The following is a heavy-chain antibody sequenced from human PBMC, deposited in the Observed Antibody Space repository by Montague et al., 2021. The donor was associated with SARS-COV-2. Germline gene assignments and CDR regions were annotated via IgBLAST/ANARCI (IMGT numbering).Heavy chain of an antibody. CDR1: GASISSCSYY. V-gene: IGHV4-31*11. CDR3: ARDGDEGYFFEY. J-gene: IGHJ4*02. D-gene: IGHD2/OR15-2a*01. CDR2: LHYSGST. Sequence: TLSLTCAVSGASISSCSYYWNCIRQHPGKGLEWMGYLHYSGSTYYTPSLQSRVAISVDTYKNEFSLKMTSVTAADTAVYYCARDGDEGYFFEYWGQGLLVTVSS.